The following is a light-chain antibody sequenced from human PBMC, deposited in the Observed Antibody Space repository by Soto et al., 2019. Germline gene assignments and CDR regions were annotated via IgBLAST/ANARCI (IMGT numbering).Light chain of an antibody. V-gene: IGKV3-11*01. J-gene: IGKJ3*01. CDR1: QSVSSY. CDR3: QQRSNWPRFT. CDR2: DVS. Sequence: ESVLTQSPATLSLSPGESATLSCRASQSVSSYLAWYQQKPGQAPRLLIYDVSNRATGIPARFSGSGSGTDFTLTISSLEPEDFAVYYCQQRSNWPRFTFGPGTKVDIK.